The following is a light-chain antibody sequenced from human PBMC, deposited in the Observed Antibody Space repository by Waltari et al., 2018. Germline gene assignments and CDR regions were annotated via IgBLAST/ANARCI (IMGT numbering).Light chain of an antibody. CDR2: DVN. CDR1: SSDVGRDDS. Sequence: QSALTQPASVSGSPGQSITISCTGSSSDVGRDDSVSWYQDHPGQAPKVIIYDVNNRPSGVSDRFSGSKSGNTASLTISGLQAEDKANYYCSSQSSDTVVIFGGGTKLTVL. V-gene: IGLV2-14*03. CDR3: SSQSSDTVVI. J-gene: IGLJ2*01.